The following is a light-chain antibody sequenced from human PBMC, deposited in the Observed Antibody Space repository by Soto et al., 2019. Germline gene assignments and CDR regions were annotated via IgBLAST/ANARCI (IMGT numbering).Light chain of an antibody. J-gene: IGLJ1*01. CDR1: SSSIGAGYD. V-gene: IGLV1-40*01. CDR3: SSYTRSRTYV. Sequence: QSVLTQPPSVSGAPGQRVTISCAGSSSSIGAGYDVHWYQQLPGAAPKLLIYANSNRPSGVPDRFSGSKSGSMASPTISGLQAEDEADYYCSSYTRSRTYVFGTGTKATVL. CDR2: ANS.